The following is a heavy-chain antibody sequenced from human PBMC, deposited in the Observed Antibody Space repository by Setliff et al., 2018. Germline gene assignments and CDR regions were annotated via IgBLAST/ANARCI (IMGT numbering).Heavy chain of an antibody. D-gene: IGHD1-7*01. V-gene: IGHV3-74*01. CDR3: ARDPGTTSSLFGGLDV. CDR2: INSDGSTT. Sequence: GGSLRLSCAASEFTLSTYWIHWVRQAPRNGLVWVSRINSDGSTTTYADSVKGRFTISRDNAKKSLFLQMDSLRAEDTAVYFCARDPGTTSSLFGGLDVWGQGTTVTVSS. CDR1: EFTLSTYW. J-gene: IGHJ6*02.